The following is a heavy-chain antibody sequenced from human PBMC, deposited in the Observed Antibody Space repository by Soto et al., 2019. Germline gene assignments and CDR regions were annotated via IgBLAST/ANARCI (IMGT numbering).Heavy chain of an antibody. CDR1: RGTFSSYA. D-gene: IGHD6-13*01. CDR3: ARDEYSSSSYGITRYYSYGMDV. V-gene: IGHV1-69*01. J-gene: IGHJ6*02. CDR2: IIPIFGTA. Sequence: QVQLVQSGAEVKKPGSSVKVSCKASRGTFSSYAISWVRQAPGQGHEWMGGIIPIFGTANYAQKFQGRVTITADESTSTAYMELSSLRSEDTAVYYCARDEYSSSSYGITRYYSYGMDVWGQGTTVTVSS.